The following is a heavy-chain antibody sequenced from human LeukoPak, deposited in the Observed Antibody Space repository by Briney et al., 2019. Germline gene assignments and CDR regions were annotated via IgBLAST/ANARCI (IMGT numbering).Heavy chain of an antibody. Sequence: PGGSLRLSCAASGFTFSSYAMHWVRQAPGKGLEWVAVISYDVSNKYYADSVKGRFTISRDNSKNTLYLQMNSLRAEDTAVYYCARDYLPLGYSSGWIYYYSGMDVWGKGTTVTVSS. J-gene: IGHJ6*04. CDR1: GFTFSSYA. D-gene: IGHD6-19*01. V-gene: IGHV3-30*04. CDR3: ARDYLPLGYSSGWIYYYSGMDV. CDR2: ISYDVSNK.